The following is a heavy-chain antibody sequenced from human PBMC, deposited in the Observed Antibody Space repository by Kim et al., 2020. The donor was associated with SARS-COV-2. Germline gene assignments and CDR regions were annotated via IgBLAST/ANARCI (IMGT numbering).Heavy chain of an antibody. J-gene: IGHJ6*02. Sequence: SVKVSCKASGGTFSSYAISWVRQAPGQGLEWMGRIIPILGIANYAQKFQGRVTITADKSTSTAYMELSSLRSEDTAVYYCARSGYCGGDCYYYYYYGMDVWGQGTTVTVSS. CDR1: GGTFSSYA. V-gene: IGHV1-69*04. CDR3: ARSGYCGGDCYYYYYYGMDV. D-gene: IGHD2-21*02. CDR2: IIPILGIA.